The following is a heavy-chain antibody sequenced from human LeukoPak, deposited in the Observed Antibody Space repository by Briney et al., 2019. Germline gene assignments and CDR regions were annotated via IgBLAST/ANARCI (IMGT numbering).Heavy chain of an antibody. D-gene: IGHD5-18*01. J-gene: IGHJ4*02. Sequence: GGSLRLSCAASGFTFSSYGMSWVRQAPGKGLEWVSAISGGGGSTYYADSVKGRFTISRDNSKNTLYLQLNSLRADDTALYYCAKKRGFTYGDPFDYWGQGTLVTVSS. CDR2: ISGGGGST. CDR3: AKKRGFTYGDPFDY. CDR1: GFTFSSYG. V-gene: IGHV3-23*01.